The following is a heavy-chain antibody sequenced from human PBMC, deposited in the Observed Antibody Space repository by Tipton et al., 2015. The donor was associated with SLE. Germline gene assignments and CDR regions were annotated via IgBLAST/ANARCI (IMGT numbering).Heavy chain of an antibody. Sequence: SLRLSCAVSGFTFNTYSMNWVRQAPGKGLEWVSYISAGGTTTHYADSVKGRFTISRDNAKNSLYLQMNSLRAEDTAVYSCAREPYYDFWSGTFDLWGRGTLVTVSS. J-gene: IGHJ2*01. D-gene: IGHD3-3*01. V-gene: IGHV3-48*04. CDR3: AREPYYDFWSGTFDL. CDR1: GFTFNTYS. CDR2: ISAGGTTT.